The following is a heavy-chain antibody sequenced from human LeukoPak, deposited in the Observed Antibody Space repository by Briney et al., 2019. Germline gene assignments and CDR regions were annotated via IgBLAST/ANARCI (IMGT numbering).Heavy chain of an antibody. CDR3: ARDLIAAAGRSPY. CDR1: GGSIRSTSYY. CDR2: IYYSGST. J-gene: IGHJ4*02. D-gene: IGHD6-13*01. V-gene: IGHV4-39*02. Sequence: SETLSLTCTVSGGSIRSTSYYWGWIRQPPGRGLEWIGSIYYSGSTYYNPSLKSRVTISVDTSKNQFSLKLSSVTAADTAVYYCARDLIAAAGRSPYWGQGTLVTVSS.